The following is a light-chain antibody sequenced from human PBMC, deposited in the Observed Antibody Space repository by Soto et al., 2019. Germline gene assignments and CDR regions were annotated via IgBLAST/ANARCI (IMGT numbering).Light chain of an antibody. Sequence: AIQMTQSPSSLSASVGDRVTITCRASQDIRNDLGWYQQRPGKTPKVLIYAASNLQSGVPPRFSGSGSGTDFTLTISSLQPEDFATYYCLQDYNRPYTFGQGTKLEF. CDR1: QDIRND. CDR3: LQDYNRPYT. CDR2: AAS. J-gene: IGKJ2*01. V-gene: IGKV1-6*01.